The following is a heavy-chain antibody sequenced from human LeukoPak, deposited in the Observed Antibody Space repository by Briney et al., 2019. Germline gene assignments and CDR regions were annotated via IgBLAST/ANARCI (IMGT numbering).Heavy chain of an antibody. J-gene: IGHJ4*02. CDR2: INPNSGGT. CDR3: ARTRGYGDFYFDY. Sequence: ASVKVSCKASGYTFTGYYMHWVRQAPGQGLERMGWINPNSGGTNYAQKFQGRVTMTRDTSISTAYMELGRLRSDDTAVYYCARTRGYGDFYFDYWGQGTLVTVSS. CDR1: GYTFTGYY. D-gene: IGHD4-17*01. V-gene: IGHV1-2*02.